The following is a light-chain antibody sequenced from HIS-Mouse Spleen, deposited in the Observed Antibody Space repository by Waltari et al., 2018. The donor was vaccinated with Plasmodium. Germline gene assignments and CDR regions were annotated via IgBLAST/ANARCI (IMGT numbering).Light chain of an antibody. CDR3: QQYNNWPT. J-gene: IGKJ5*01. CDR2: GAS. CDR1: QSVDSN. Sequence: ELVMTQSPATLSVSPGERATPSCRASQSVDSNLAWYTQKPGQAPRLLIYGASTRTTGIPARFSCSGSGTEFTRTISSMQSEDLAVYDCQQYNNWPTFGQGTRLEIK. V-gene: IGKV3-15*01.